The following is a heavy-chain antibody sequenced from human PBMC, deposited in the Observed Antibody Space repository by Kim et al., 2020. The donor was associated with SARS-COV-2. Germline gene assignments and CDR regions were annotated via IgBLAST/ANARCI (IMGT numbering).Heavy chain of an antibody. Sequence: SETLSLTCAVSGDSVATDFWTWVRQAPGKGLDWLGYVSYSGGSDYNPNLRGRLTISVDASRTHASLRLTSLTAADTGVYFCARAHQLAPRGYGMDVWGQGTSVIVSS. CDR2: VSYSGGS. D-gene: IGHD1-1*01. J-gene: IGHJ6*02. CDR3: ARAHQLAPRGYGMDV. CDR1: GDSVATDF. V-gene: IGHV4-59*02.